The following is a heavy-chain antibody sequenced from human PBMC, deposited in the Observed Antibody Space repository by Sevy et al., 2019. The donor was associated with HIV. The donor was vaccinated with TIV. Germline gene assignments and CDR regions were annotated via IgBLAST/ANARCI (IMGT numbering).Heavy chain of an antibody. CDR3: ARDRATYSSSGANHAFDI. D-gene: IGHD6-6*01. CDR1: GFTFDDYG. V-gene: IGHV3-20*04. J-gene: IGHJ3*02. Sequence: GGSLRLSCAASGFTFDDYGMSWVRQAPGKGLEWVSGINWNGGSTGYADSVKGRFTISRENAKNSLYLQMNSLRAEDTALYYCARDRATYSSSGANHAFDIWGQGTMVTVSS. CDR2: INWNGGST.